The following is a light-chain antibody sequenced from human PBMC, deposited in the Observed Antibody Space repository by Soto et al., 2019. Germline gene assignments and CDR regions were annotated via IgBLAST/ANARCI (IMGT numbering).Light chain of an antibody. CDR1: SWHSSYA. CDR2: LSSDGSH. CDR3: QTWDIGARVV. V-gene: IGLV4-69*01. Sequence: QSVLTQSPSASASLGASVKLTCTLSSWHSSYAIAWHQQQPEKGPRYLMKLSSDGSHSKGDGIPDRFSGSSSGAERYLTISSLQSEDEADYYCQTWDIGARVVFGGGTKVTVL. J-gene: IGLJ2*01.